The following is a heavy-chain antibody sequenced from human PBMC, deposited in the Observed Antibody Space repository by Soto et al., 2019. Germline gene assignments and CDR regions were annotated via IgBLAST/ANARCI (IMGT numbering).Heavy chain of an antibody. CDR1: GYTFTSYA. CDR3: TRAPRGIIVAPDY. J-gene: IGHJ4*02. V-gene: IGHV1-3*01. CDR2: INAGNGNT. Sequence: ASVKVSCKASGYTFTSYAMHWVRQAPGQRLEWMGWINAGNGNTKYSQKFQGRVTITRDTSASTAYMELSSLRSEDTAVYYCTRAPRGIIVAPDYWGQGTLVTV. D-gene: IGHD6-19*01.